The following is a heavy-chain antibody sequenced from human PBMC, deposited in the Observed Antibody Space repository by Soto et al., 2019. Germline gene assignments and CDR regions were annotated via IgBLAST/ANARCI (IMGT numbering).Heavy chain of an antibody. J-gene: IGHJ4*02. V-gene: IGHV4-31*03. CDR2: IYYSGST. CDR3: AGCYDSSGYYLDY. CDR1: GGSISSGGYY. Sequence: TLSLTCTVSGGSISSGGYYWSWIRQHPGKGLEWIGYIYYSGSTYYNPSLKSRVTISVDTSKNQFSLKLSSVTAADTAVYYCAGCYDSSGYYLDYWGQGTLVTVSS. D-gene: IGHD3-22*01.